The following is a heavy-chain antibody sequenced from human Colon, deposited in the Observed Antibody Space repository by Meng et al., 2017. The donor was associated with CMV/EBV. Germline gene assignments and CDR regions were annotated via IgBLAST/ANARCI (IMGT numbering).Heavy chain of an antibody. CDR3: ARWYCSSTSCSAYFDY. D-gene: IGHD2-2*01. CDR1: GYTFTGYY. J-gene: IGHJ4*02. Sequence: ASVTVSCKASGYTFTGYYLHWVRQAPGQGLEWMAWIDPNSGGTKYAQNFQGRVTLTRDTSISTAYMELSSLRSDDTAVYYCARWYCSSTSCSAYFDYWGQGTLVTVSS. V-gene: IGHV1-2*02. CDR2: IDPNSGGT.